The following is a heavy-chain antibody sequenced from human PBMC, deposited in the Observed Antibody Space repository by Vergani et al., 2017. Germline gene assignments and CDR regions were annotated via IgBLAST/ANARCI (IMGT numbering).Heavy chain of an antibody. CDR1: GGSISSGSYY. D-gene: IGHD5-12*01. Sequence: QVQLQESGPGLVKPSGTLSLTCAVSGGSISSGSYYWSWIRQPAGKGLEWIGRIYTSGSTNYNPSLKSRVTISVDTSKNQFSLKLSSVTAADTAVYYCARDDGQSGYERSHYYYGMDVWGQGTTVTVSS. CDR2: IYTSGST. CDR3: ARDDGQSGYERSHYYYGMDV. V-gene: IGHV4-61*02. J-gene: IGHJ6*02.